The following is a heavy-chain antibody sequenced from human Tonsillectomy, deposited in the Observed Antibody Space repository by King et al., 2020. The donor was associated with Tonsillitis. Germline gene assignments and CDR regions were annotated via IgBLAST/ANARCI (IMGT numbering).Heavy chain of an antibody. D-gene: IGHD2-15*01. CDR1: DFTVSDHY. V-gene: IGHV3-53*01. CDR2: IYRAGST. CDR3: ASGGTGIFXAAEYYFDY. J-gene: IGHJ4*01. Sequence: VQLVESGGGLIQPGGSLRLSCAASDFTVSDHYMTWVRQAPGKGLEWVSIIYRAGSTHYADSVKGRFIISRDDSKNTLYLQMHSLRADDTAVYYCASGGTGIFXAAEYYFDYXGXXXXVXXXX.